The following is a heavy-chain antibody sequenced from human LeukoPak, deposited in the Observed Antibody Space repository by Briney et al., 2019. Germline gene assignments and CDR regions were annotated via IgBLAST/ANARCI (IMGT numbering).Heavy chain of an antibody. D-gene: IGHD6-19*01. CDR1: GGSISSSSYY. CDR3: ARLDSSGWYSNY. V-gene: IGHV4-39*01. CDR2: IYYSGST. J-gene: IGHJ4*02. Sequence: PSETLSLTCTVSGGSISSSSYYWGWIRQPPGKGREWIGSIYYSGSTYYNPSLKSRVTISVDTSKNQFSLKLSSVTAADTAVYYCARLDSSGWYSNYWGQGTLVTVSS.